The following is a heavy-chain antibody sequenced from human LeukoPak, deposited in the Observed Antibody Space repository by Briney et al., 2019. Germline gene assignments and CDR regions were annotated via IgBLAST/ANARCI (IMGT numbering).Heavy chain of an antibody. Sequence: GGSLRLSCAASGFTFSNYGIHWVRQAPGKGLEWVAIISYDGTNKYYADSVKGRFTISRENSKNTLYLQMNSLRAEDTAMYYCAKEEGVMAIAGSPSGYWGQGTLVTVSS. D-gene: IGHD2-21*01. CDR2: ISYDGTNK. CDR1: GFTFSNYG. J-gene: IGHJ4*02. CDR3: AKEEGVMAIAGSPSGY. V-gene: IGHV3-30*18.